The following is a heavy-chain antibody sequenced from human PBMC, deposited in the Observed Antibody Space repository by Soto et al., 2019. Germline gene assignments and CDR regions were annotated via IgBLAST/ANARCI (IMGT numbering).Heavy chain of an antibody. CDR3: VRDSHGEY. J-gene: IGHJ4*02. CDR1: GFTFSNYW. CDR2: IDHDGST. Sequence: EVQLVESGGGLVQPGGSLRLSCAASGFTFSNYWMHWVRQAPGKGLAWVARIDHDGSTDYAGSVRGRFTVSRDNAESMLYLQMNRLRDDDTALYYCVRDSHGEYWGQGTLVTVSS. V-gene: IGHV3-74*01.